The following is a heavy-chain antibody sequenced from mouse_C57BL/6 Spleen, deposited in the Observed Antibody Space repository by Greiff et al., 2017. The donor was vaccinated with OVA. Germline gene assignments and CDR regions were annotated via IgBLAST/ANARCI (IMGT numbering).Heavy chain of an antibody. CDR2: INPYNGGT. CDR1: GYTFTDYY. D-gene: IGHD1-1*01. V-gene: IGHV1-19*01. Sequence: EVQLQQSGPVLVKPGASVKMSCKASGYTFTDYYMNWVKQSHGKSLEWIGVINPYNGGTSYNQKFKGKATLTVDKSSSTAYMELNSLTSEDSAVYYCARGPYGSSRPRYFDVWGTGTTVTVSS. CDR3: ARGPYGSSRPRYFDV. J-gene: IGHJ1*03.